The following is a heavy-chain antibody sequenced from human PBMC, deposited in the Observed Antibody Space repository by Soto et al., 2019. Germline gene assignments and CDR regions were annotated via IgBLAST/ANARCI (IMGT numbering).Heavy chain of an antibody. J-gene: IGHJ4*02. CDR1: GGSISGYY. CDR2: MYYSGTT. V-gene: IGHV4-59*01. CDR3: ARGGRLDYRQPPQLEY. D-gene: IGHD4-17*01. Sequence: QVQLQESGPGLVKPSETLSLTCSVSGGSISGYYWSWIRQPPGKGLEWIGYMYYSGTTNYNPSLKSRVTISVDTTKNQGSLKVTPVTAADKGVYYWARGGRLDYRQPPQLEYWGQGTLVTVSS.